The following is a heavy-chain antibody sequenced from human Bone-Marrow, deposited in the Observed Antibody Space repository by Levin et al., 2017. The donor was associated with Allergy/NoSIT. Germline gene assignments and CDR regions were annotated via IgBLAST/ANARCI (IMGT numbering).Heavy chain of an antibody. J-gene: IGHJ4*02. Sequence: GGSLRLSCSASGFTFSDYYLFWIRQAPGRGLEWVSYISSGSSFTSYADSVKGRFTISRDNPKTSLYLHMNSLRDEDTAVYYCASSPHGDAIDYWGQGTLVTVSS. CDR1: GFTFSDYY. D-gene: IGHD4-17*01. CDR3: ASSPHGDAIDY. CDR2: ISSGSSFT. V-gene: IGHV3-11*03.